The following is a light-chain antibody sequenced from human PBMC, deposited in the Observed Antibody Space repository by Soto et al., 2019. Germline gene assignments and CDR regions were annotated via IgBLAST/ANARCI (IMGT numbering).Light chain of an antibody. CDR1: QSVSNNY. CDR3: QQYGSSGT. Sequence: ILLTQSPATLPLYKGDRATLSCGAGQSVSNNYLAWNQKKPGQATRPLIYGASNRATGIPDRFGGSGSGTDFTLTISRMEPVDLAVYYCQQYGSSGTFGQGTKWIS. CDR2: GAS. V-gene: IGKV3-20*01. J-gene: IGKJ1*01.